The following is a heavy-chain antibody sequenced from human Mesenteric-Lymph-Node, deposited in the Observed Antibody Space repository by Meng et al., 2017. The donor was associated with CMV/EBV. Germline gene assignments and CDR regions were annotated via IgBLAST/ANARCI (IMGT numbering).Heavy chain of an antibody. CDR1: GFTFSSYA. D-gene: IGHD3-10*01. CDR2: IYSDGSP. V-gene: IGHV3-NL1*01. Sequence: GGSLRLSCAASGFTFSSYAMHWVRQAPGKGLEWVSVIYSDGSPYYADSVKGRFTISRDNSKNTLFLQMNSLRAEDTAVYYCARQKGVSLPYDCWGQGTQVTVSS. CDR3: ARQKGVSLPYDC. J-gene: IGHJ4*02.